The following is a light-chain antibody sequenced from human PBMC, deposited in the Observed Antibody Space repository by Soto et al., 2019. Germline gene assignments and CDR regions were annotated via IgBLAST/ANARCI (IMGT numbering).Light chain of an antibody. Sequence: DIQMTQSPSTLSASVGDRVTITCRASQSISSWLAWYQQKPGKAPKLLIYKASSLESGVPSRFSGSGSGTEFPLTISRLQPDDFATYYCQQYNSYPWTFGQGTKLEIK. V-gene: IGKV1-5*03. CDR2: KAS. CDR1: QSISSW. CDR3: QQYNSYPWT. J-gene: IGKJ1*01.